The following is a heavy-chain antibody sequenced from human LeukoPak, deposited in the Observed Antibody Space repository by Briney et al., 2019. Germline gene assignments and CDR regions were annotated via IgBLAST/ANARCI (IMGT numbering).Heavy chain of an antibody. CDR1: GGSISTYY. CDR2: IYHSGST. J-gene: IGHJ1*01. D-gene: IGHD6-6*01. CDR3: ARGGAARLHFQN. V-gene: IGHV4-59*01. Sequence: PSETLSLTRTVFGGSISTYYWNWIRQPPGKGLEWIGYIYHSGSTNYNPSLQGRVTISVDTSKNQFSLNLNSVTAADTAVYYCARGGAARLHFQNWGQGTLVTVSS.